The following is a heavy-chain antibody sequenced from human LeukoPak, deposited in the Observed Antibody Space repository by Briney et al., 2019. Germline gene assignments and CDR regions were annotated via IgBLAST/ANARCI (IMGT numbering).Heavy chain of an antibody. CDR3: ARDSSIVGANGQWDY. CDR2: IIPIFGTA. J-gene: IGHJ4*02. CDR1: GGTFSSYA. Sequence: SVKVSCKASGGTFSSYAISWVRQAPGQGLEWMGRIIPIFGTANYAQKFQGRVTITTDESTSTAYMELRSLRSEDTAVYYCARDSSIVGANGQWDYWGQGTLVTVSS. V-gene: IGHV1-69*05. D-gene: IGHD1-26*01.